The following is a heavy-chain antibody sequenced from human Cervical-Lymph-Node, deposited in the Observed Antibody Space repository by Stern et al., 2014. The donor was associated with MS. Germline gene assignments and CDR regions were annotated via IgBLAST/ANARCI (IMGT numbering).Heavy chain of an antibody. CDR3: AREVAGHRLGMMDV. CDR2: INPSGGST. Sequence: VQLVESGAEVKTQGASAKGSCKASGYTFTSYYMHWERPPPVQGLEWMGIINPSGGSTSYAQKFQGRVTMTRDTSTSTVYMELSSLRSEDTAVYYCAREVAGHRLGMMDVWGQGTTVTVSS. V-gene: IGHV1-46*01. D-gene: IGHD6-19*01. J-gene: IGHJ6*02. CDR1: GYTFTSYY.